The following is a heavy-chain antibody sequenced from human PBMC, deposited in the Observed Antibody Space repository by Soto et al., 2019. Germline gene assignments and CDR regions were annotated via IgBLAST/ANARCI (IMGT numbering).Heavy chain of an antibody. D-gene: IGHD4-17*01. CDR3: AKALYGGHDY. CDR1: GFTFSVYA. V-gene: IGHV3-23*04. Sequence: EVQLVESGGGLVQPGGSLRLSCAASGFTFSVYAMSWVRQAPGKGLECVSGISGSGGSTSYADSVKGRFTISRDNSRITLSLQINSLRAEDTAIYYCAKALYGGHDYCGPGILVNVSS. J-gene: IGHJ4*02. CDR2: ISGSGGST.